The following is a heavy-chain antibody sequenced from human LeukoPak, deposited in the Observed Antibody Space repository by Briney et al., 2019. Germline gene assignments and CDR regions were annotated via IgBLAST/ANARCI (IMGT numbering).Heavy chain of an antibody. CDR1: GFTFSSYA. CDR3: AEEQQLVGSAFDI. D-gene: IGHD6-13*01. J-gene: IGHJ3*02. Sequence: GGSLRLSCAASGFTFSSYAMHWVRQAPGKGLEWVAVISYDGSNKYYADSVKGRFTISRDNSKNTLYLQMNSLRAEDTAVYYCAEEQQLVGSAFDIWGQGTMVTVSS. CDR2: ISYDGSNK. V-gene: IGHV3-30*04.